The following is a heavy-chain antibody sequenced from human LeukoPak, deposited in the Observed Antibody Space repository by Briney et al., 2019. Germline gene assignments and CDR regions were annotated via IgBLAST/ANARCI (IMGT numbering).Heavy chain of an antibody. J-gene: IGHJ4*02. CDR2: IYYSGST. CDR3: ARHGGGSYRHEYDY. D-gene: IGHD1-26*01. Sequence: SETLSLTCTVSGGSISSYYWSWIRQPPGKGLEWIGYIYYSGSTNYNPSLKSRVTISVDTSKNQFSLKLSSETAADTAVYYCARHGGGSYRHEYDYWGQGTLVTVSS. V-gene: IGHV4-59*08. CDR1: GGSISSYY.